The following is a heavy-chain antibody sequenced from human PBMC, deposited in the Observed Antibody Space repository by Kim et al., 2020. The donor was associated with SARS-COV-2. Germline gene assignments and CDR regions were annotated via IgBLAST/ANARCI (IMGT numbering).Heavy chain of an antibody. J-gene: IGHJ4*02. CDR3: AKGGGYYDILTGYYAFDY. CDR1: GFTFSSYA. Sequence: GSLRLSCAASGFTFSSYAMSWVRQAPGKGLEWVSAISGSGGSTYYADSVKGRFTISRDNSKNTLYLQMNSLRAEDTAVYYCAKGGGYYDILTGYYAFDYWGQGTLVTVSS. V-gene: IGHV3-23*01. CDR2: ISGSGGST. D-gene: IGHD3-9*01.